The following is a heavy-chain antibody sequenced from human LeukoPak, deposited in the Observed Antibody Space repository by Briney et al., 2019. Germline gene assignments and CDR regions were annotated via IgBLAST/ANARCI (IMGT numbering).Heavy chain of an antibody. J-gene: IGHJ6*03. CDR3: ARDSMDYYYYYMDV. Sequence: PGGSLRLSCAASGFTFSSYGMSWVRQAPGKGLEWVAVISYDGSNKYYADSVKGRFTISRDNSKNTLYLQMNSLRAEDTAVYYCARDSMDYYYYYMDVWGKGTTVTVSS. D-gene: IGHD2/OR15-2a*01. V-gene: IGHV3-30*03. CDR2: ISYDGSNK. CDR1: GFTFSSYG.